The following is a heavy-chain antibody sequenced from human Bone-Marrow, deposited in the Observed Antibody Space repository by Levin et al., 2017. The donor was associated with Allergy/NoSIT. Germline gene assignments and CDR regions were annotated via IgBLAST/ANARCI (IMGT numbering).Heavy chain of an antibody. Sequence: LSLPCAASGFTFRGYTMNWVRQAPGKGLEWVSSISSSSSYIYYADSVKGRFTISRDNAKNSLYLQMNSLRAEDSAVYYCARDLGPSSRYYFDYWGQGTLVTVSS. CDR2: ISSSSSYI. J-gene: IGHJ4*02. D-gene: IGHD1-26*01. CDR3: ARDLGPSSRYYFDY. CDR1: GFTFRGYT. V-gene: IGHV3-21*01.